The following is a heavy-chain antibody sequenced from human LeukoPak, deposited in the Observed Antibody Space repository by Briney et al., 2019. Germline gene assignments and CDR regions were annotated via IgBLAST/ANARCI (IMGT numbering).Heavy chain of an antibody. CDR1: GGSISSYY. J-gene: IGHJ4*02. V-gene: IGHV4-59*01. CDR3: ARIGHEDYYFDY. Sequence: SETLSHTCTVSGGSISSYYWSWIRQPPGKGRWWIGYIYYSGSPKYSPSLKSRVHLSVDPSKKQFSLTLSYVAAADTAVYYCARIGHEDYYFDYWGQGTLVTVSS. CDR2: IYYSGSP.